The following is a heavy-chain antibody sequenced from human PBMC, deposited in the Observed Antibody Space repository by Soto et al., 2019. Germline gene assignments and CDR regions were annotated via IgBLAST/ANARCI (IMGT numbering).Heavy chain of an antibody. CDR3: ARSGYSYGSAYYYYGMDV. J-gene: IGHJ6*02. CDR2: IIPIFGTA. CDR1: GGTFSSYA. D-gene: IGHD5-18*01. Sequence: QVQLVQSGAEVKKPGSSVKVSCKASGGTFSSYAISWVRQAPGQGLEWMGGIIPIFGTANYAQKFQGRVTITADKSTSTDYMELSSLRSEDTAVYYCARSGYSYGSAYYYYGMDVWGQGTTVTVSS. V-gene: IGHV1-69*06.